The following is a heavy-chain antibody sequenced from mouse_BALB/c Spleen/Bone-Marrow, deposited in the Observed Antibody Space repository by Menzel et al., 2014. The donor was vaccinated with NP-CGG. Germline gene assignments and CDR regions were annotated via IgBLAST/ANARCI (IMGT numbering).Heavy chain of an antibody. J-gene: IGHJ3*01. Sequence: EVQLQQSGGGLVKSGGSLKLSCAASGFSFSNYGMSWVRQTPEKRLEWVATISGDGRYTFYSDSVRGRFTISRDNAKYNLYLQLSSLRSADTALYYCARHAYYDQTEVSFVYWGQGTLVTASA. CDR2: ISGDGRYT. D-gene: IGHD2-4*01. CDR3: ARHAYYDQTEVSFVY. V-gene: IGHV5-9-2*01. CDR1: GFSFSNYG.